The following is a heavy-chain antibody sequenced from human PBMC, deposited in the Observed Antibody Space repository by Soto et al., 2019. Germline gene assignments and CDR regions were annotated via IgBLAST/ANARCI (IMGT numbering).Heavy chain of an antibody. CDR2: MNPNSGNT. CDR1: GYSFTSYD. J-gene: IGHJ3*02. V-gene: IGHV1-8*01. Sequence: QVQMVQSGAEVKKPGASVKVSCRASGYSFTSYDVNWVRQATGQGLEWMGWMNPNSGNTAFAEKFQGRVTMTRYTPISTAYMELSGLTSEDTAVYYCARYPYTSYCSDGSCSYDAFDIWGQGTVVTVSS. CDR3: ARYPYTSYCSDGSCSYDAFDI. D-gene: IGHD2-15*01.